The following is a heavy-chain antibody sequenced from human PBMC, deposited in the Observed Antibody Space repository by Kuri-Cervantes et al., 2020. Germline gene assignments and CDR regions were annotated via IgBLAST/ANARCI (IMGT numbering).Heavy chain of an antibody. D-gene: IGHD6-19*01. CDR3: AKEAWYSSGWYLNY. Sequence: GGSLRLSCAASGLTFEDYTMHWVRQGPGKGLEWVSNISGSGTRTFYADSVKGRFTISRDNSKNTVYLQMNSLRAEDTAVYYCAKEAWYSSGWYLNYWGQGTLVTVSS. CDR2: ISGSGTRT. CDR1: GLTFEDYT. V-gene: IGHV3-23*01. J-gene: IGHJ4*02.